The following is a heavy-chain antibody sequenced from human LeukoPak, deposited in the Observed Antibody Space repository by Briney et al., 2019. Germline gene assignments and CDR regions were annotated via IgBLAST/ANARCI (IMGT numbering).Heavy chain of an antibody. CDR2: FGGSGGTT. Sequence: GGSLRLSCAASGFTFSNFAMSWVRQAPGKGLEWVSAFGGSGGTTYYADSAKGRFTISRDNSKNTLYLQMNTLRAEDTALYYCARGSDKDYGDYVLWGQGTMVTVSS. V-gene: IGHV3-23*01. J-gene: IGHJ3*01. CDR1: GFTFSNFA. CDR3: ARGSDKDYGDYVL. D-gene: IGHD4-17*01.